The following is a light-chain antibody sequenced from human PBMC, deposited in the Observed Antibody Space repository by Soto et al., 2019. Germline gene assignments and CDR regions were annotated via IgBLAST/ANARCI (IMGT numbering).Light chain of an antibody. CDR3: QQYNNWPPYT. CDR1: QSVSSN. CDR2: GAS. J-gene: IGKJ2*01. V-gene: IGKV3-15*01. Sequence: EIVMTQSPATLSVSPGERATLSCRASQSVSSNLAWYQQKPGQAPRLLIYGASFRATGIPARFSGSGSGTEFILTISSLQSEDLAVYYCQQYNNWPPYTFGQGTKLEIK.